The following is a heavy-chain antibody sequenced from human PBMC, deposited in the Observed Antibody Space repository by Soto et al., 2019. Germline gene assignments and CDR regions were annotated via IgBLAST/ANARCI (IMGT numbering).Heavy chain of an antibody. CDR3: ARDRDSGYDSYYFDY. CDR2: INPNSGGT. V-gene: IGHV1-2*04. J-gene: IGHJ4*02. Sequence: GASVKVSCKASGYTLTGYYMHWGRQAPGQGLEWMGWINPNSGGTNYAQKFQGWVTMTRDTSISTAYMELSRLRSDDTAVYYCARDRDSGYDSYYFDYWGQGTLVTVSS. CDR1: GYTLTGYY. D-gene: IGHD5-12*01.